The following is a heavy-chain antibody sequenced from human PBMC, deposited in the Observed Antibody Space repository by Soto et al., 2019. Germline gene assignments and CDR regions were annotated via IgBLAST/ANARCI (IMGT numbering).Heavy chain of an antibody. V-gene: IGHV1-69*01. Sequence: QVQLVQSGAEVKKPGSSVKVSCKASGGTFSSYAISWVRQAPGQGLEWMGGIIPIFGTANYAQKFQVRVTITADESTSTAYRELSSVRSEDTAVYYCARGNDFWSDYFYYWGHGTLVTVSS. D-gene: IGHD3-3*01. CDR1: GGTFSSYA. CDR2: IIPIFGTA. CDR3: ARGNDFWSDYFYY. J-gene: IGHJ4*01.